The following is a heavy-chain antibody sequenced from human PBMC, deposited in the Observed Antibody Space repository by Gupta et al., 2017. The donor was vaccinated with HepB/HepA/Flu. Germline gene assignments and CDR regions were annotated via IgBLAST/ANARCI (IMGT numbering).Heavy chain of an antibody. CDR3: AKERGYSNYFDY. J-gene: IGHJ4*02. Sequence: EVQLVESGGGLVQPGRSLRLSCAASGFTFDDYAMHWVRQAPGKGLEWVSGISWNSGSIGYADSVKGRFTISRDNAKNSLYLQMNSLRAEDTALYYCAKERGYSNYFDYWGQGTLVTVSS. D-gene: IGHD2-15*01. CDR1: GFTFDDYA. V-gene: IGHV3-9*01. CDR2: ISWNSGSI.